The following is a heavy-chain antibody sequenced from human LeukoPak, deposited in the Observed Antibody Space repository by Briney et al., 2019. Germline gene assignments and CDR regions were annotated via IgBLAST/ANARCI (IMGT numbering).Heavy chain of an antibody. J-gene: IGHJ6*02. Sequence: GASVRVSCKASGYTFTSYYMHWVRQAPGQGLEWMGIINPSGGSTSYAQKFQGRVTMTRDTSTSTVYMELSSLRSEDTAVYYCARGSYDILTGNRPYGMDVWGQGTTVTVSS. CDR2: INPSGGST. V-gene: IGHV1-46*01. D-gene: IGHD3-9*01. CDR1: GYTFTSYY. CDR3: ARGSYDILTGNRPYGMDV.